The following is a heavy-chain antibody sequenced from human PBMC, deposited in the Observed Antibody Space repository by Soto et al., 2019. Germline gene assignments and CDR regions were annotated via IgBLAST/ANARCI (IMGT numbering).Heavy chain of an antibody. V-gene: IGHV1-8*01. CDR3: ERSERGYSFAET. CDR2: MNTNRGNA. CDR1: GYIFTRYD. D-gene: IGHD5-18*01. Sequence: QVQLVKSGAEVKKHGASVKVSCKASGYIFTRYDINWVRQATGHRLEWMGWMNTNRGNAGSVQKFQGRVTMTRNTTIGTAYLEVSSLSYQVTAVYYGERSERGYSFAETWGQGTLFSVSS. J-gene: IGHJ4*02.